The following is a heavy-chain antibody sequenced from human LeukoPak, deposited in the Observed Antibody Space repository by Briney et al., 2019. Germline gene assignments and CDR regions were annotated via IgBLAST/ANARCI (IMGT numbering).Heavy chain of an antibody. J-gene: IGHJ4*02. V-gene: IGHV4-59*01. Sequence: SETLSLTCTVSGCSISSYYWSWLRPPPGKGLEWIGYIYYSGSTNYNPSLKSRVTISVDTSKNQFSLKLSSVTAADTAVYYCAREGGSKAGAAGFDYWGQGTLVTVSS. D-gene: IGHD1-26*01. CDR2: IYYSGST. CDR1: GCSISSYY. CDR3: AREGGSKAGAAGFDY.